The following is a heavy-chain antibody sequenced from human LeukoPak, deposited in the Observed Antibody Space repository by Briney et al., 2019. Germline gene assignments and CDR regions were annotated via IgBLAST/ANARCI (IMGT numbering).Heavy chain of an antibody. J-gene: IGHJ4*02. D-gene: IGHD6-6*01. Sequence: ASVKVSCKASGYTFTGYYMHWVRQAPGQGLEWMGWINPNSGGTNYAQKFQGRVTMTRDTSTSTAYMELSRLRSDDTAVYYCARGIAARASGVDYWGEGTLVTVSS. V-gene: IGHV1-2*02. CDR2: INPNSGGT. CDR1: GYTFTGYY. CDR3: ARGIAARASGVDY.